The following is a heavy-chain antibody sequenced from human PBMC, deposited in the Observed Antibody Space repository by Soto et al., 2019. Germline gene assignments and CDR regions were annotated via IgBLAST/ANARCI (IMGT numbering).Heavy chain of an antibody. V-gene: IGHV4-34*01. J-gene: IGHJ4*02. CDR2: INHSGST. Sequence: QVQLQQWGAGLLKPSETLSLTCAVYGGSFSGYYWSWIRQPPGKGLEWIGEINHSGSTNYNPSLKSRVTISVDTSKNQFSLKLSSVTAADTAVYYCARVLLPLGELNGFDYWGQGTLVTVSS. CDR1: GGSFSGYY. D-gene: IGHD3-10*01. CDR3: ARVLLPLGELNGFDY.